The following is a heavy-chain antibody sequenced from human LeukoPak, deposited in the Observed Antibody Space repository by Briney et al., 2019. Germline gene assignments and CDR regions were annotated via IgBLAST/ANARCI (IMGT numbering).Heavy chain of an antibody. CDR2: ISSSGSTI. CDR1: AFTFSSYE. D-gene: IGHD3-22*01. CDR3: ARVITPYGMDV. V-gene: IGHV3-48*03. Sequence: GGSLRLSCAASAFTFSSYEMNWVRQAPGKGLEGVSYISSSGSTIYYADSVKGRFTISRDNAKNSLYLQMNTLRAEDTAVYYCARVITPYGMDVWGQGTTVTVSS. J-gene: IGHJ6*02.